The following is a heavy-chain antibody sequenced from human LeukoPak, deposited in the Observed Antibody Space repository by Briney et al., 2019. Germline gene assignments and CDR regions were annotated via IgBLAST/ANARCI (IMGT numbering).Heavy chain of an antibody. Sequence: ASVKVSCKASGYTFTGYYMHWVRQAPGQGLEWMGWINPNSGGTNLAQKFQGRVTMTRDTSISTAYMELSRLRSDDTAVYYCAREDFYGSGNYSPYFDYWGQGTLVTASS. CDR2: INPNSGGT. CDR1: GYTFTGYY. V-gene: IGHV1-2*02. J-gene: IGHJ4*02. D-gene: IGHD3-10*01. CDR3: AREDFYGSGNYSPYFDY.